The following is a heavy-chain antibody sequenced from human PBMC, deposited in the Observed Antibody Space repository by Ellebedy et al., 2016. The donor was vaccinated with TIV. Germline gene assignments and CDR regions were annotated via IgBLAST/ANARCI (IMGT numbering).Heavy chain of an antibody. CDR2: INGDGSST. V-gene: IGHV3-74*01. J-gene: IGHJ3*02. D-gene: IGHD2-8*02. CDR3: AAVQYWEAAFDI. CDR1: GFTFSGYW. Sequence: GESLKISCAASGFTFSGYWMHWVRQVPGKGLVWVSRINGDGSSTDYADSVKGRFTISRDNAKTTLYLQMNSLRAEDTAVYYCAAVQYWEAAFDIWGQGTMVTVSS.